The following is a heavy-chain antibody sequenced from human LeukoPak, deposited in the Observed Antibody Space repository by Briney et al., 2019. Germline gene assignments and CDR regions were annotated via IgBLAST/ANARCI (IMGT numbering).Heavy chain of an antibody. CDR1: GFTFSSYA. Sequence: GGSLRLSCAASGFTFSSYAMHWVRQAPGKGLEWVAVISYDGSNKYYADSVKGRFTISRDNSKNTLYLQMNSLRAEDTAVYYCARESSYHGCFDYWGQGTLVTVSS. CDR2: ISYDGSNK. V-gene: IGHV3-30-3*01. J-gene: IGHJ4*02. D-gene: IGHD3-10*01. CDR3: ARESSYHGCFDY.